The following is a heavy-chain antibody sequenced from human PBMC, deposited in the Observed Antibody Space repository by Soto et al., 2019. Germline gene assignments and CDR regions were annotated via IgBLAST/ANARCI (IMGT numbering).Heavy chain of an antibody. J-gene: IGHJ4*02. CDR3: ARIPFGLIAVAGTESY. Sequence: SETLSLTCTVSGGSISSSSYYWGWIRQPPGKGLEWIGSIYYSGSTYYNPSLKSRVTISVDTSKNQFSLNLSSVTAADTAVYYCARIPFGLIAVAGTESYWGQGTLVTVS. V-gene: IGHV4-39*01. CDR2: IYYSGST. CDR1: GGSISSSSYY. D-gene: IGHD6-19*01.